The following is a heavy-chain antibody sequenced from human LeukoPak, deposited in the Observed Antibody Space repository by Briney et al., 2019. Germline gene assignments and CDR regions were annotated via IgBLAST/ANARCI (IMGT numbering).Heavy chain of an antibody. CDR3: ARDSYGDYDSALFDY. Sequence: GGSLRLSCAASGFTFSDYYMSWIRQAPGKGLEWVSYISSSGSTIYYADSVKGRFTISRDNAKNSLYLQMNSLRAEDTAVYYCARDSYGDYDSALFDYWGQGTLVTVSS. J-gene: IGHJ4*02. V-gene: IGHV3-11*04. D-gene: IGHD4-17*01. CDR2: ISSSGSTI. CDR1: GFTFSDYY.